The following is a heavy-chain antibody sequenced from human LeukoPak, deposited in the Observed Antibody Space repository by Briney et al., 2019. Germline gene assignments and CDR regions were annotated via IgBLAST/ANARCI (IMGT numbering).Heavy chain of an antibody. V-gene: IGHV3-21*06. Sequence: TGGSLRLSCAASGVTFSGYSMNWVHQAPGKWLEWVSAKSSNSSYRHYADSVKGRFTISRDKAKNLLYLQMNSLGAEDTAVYFCSAFSRDSDRDYWGQGTLVAVSS. D-gene: IGHD2-21*02. J-gene: IGHJ4*02. CDR2: KSSNSSYR. CDR3: SAFSRDSDRDY. CDR1: GVTFSGYS.